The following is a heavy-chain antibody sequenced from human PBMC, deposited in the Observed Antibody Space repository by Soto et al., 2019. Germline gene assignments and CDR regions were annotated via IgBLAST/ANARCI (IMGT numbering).Heavy chain of an antibody. CDR3: AREHYYDGVTYDHQQYGLDV. D-gene: IGHD3-16*01. V-gene: IGHV1-69*06. CDR2: IIPMFGEA. CDR1: GGTFSSYA. J-gene: IGHJ6*02. Sequence: QEQLVQSAAEVKKPGSSVKVSCKASGGTFSSYAISWVRQAPGEGLEWMGGIIPMFGEANYAQKFQGRVTISADTSTRTAYMDLRSLRYEDTALYYCAREHYYDGVTYDHQQYGLDVWGQGTTVIVSS.